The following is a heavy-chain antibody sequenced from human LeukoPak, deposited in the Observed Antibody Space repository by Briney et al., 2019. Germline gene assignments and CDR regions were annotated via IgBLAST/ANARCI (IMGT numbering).Heavy chain of an antibody. CDR1: GGSFSGYY. V-gene: IGHV4-34*01. J-gene: IGHJ4*02. CDR2: INHSGST. Sequence: SETLSLTCAVYGGSFSGYYWSWIRQPPGKGLEWIGEINHSGSTNYNPSLKSRVTISADTSKNQFSLKLSSVTAADTALYYCARVLDLWLLEYWGQGTLVTVSS. CDR3: ARVLDLWLLEY. D-gene: IGHD5-18*01.